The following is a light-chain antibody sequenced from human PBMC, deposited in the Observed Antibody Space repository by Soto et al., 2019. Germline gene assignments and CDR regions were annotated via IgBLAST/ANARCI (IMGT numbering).Light chain of an antibody. J-gene: IGLJ1*01. CDR2: GVS. V-gene: IGLV2-11*01. CDR3: CSYADSFTSYV. Sequence: QSALAQPRSVSGSPGQSVTISCTGTSSDVGGYNYVSWYRQYPGKAPKLMIYGVSKRPSGVPDRFSGSTSGNTASLTIPGLQAEDEADYYCCSYADSFTSYVFGTGTKGTVL. CDR1: SSDVGGYNY.